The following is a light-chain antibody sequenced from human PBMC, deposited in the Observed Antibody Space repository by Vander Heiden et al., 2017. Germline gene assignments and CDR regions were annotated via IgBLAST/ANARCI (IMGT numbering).Light chain of an antibody. CDR1: SSNIGSNT. CDR3: AAWDDSLNGPV. J-gene: IGLJ2*01. Sequence: QSVLTQPPSTSGTLGQRVPISCSGSSSNIGSNTVNWYQQLPGTAPKLLIYSKNQRPSGVPDRFSGSKSGTSASLAISGLQSEDEADYYCAAWDDSLNGPVFGGGTKLTVL. V-gene: IGLV1-44*01. CDR2: SKN.